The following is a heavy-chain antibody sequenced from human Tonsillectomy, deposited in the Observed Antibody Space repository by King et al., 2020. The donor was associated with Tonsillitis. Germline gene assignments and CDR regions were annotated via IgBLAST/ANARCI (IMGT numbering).Heavy chain of an antibody. CDR3: ATSRPGLPAPYDSVWGSYRYTGWFDP. CDR2: ISYSGST. CDR1: GGSVSSSSYY. V-gene: IGHV4-61*01. Sequence: VQLQESGPGLVKPSETLSLTCTVSGGSVSSSSYYWRWIRQPPGQGLEWIGYISYSGSTNYNPSLKSRVTISVDKSKKQFSRQLTSVTAADTAVYYCATSRPGLPAPYDSVWGSYRYTGWFDPWGQGTLVTVSS. J-gene: IGHJ5*02. D-gene: IGHD3-16*02.